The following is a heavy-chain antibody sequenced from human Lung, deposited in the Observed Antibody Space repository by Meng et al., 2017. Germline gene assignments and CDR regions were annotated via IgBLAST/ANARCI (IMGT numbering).Heavy chain of an antibody. CDR2: TYYRSKWYN. CDR1: GDSVSSNIAA. CDR3: ARSQQWLDS. J-gene: IGHJ4*02. Sequence: QVHLQQSGPGLVKPSQTLSPTCSISGDSVSSNIAAWNWIRQSPSRGLEGLGRTYYRSKWYNGYAVSVRSRITINPDTSKNQFSLQLNSVTPEDTAVYYCARSQQWLDSWGQGTLVTVSS. V-gene: IGHV6-1*01. D-gene: IGHD6-19*01.